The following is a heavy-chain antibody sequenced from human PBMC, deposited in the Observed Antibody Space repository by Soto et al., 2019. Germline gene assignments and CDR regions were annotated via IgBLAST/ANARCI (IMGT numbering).Heavy chain of an antibody. CDR2: IIPIFGTA. CDR1: GGTFSSYA. V-gene: IGHV1-69*06. J-gene: IGHJ6*01. CDR3: ARVERYXSSTSCERGNYYYGMDV. D-gene: IGHD2-2*01. Sequence: ASVKVSCKASGGTFSSYAISWVRQAPGQGLEWMGGIIPIFGTANYAQKFQGRVTITADKSTSTAYMELSSLRSEDTAVYYCARVERYXSSTSCERGNYYYGMDVWGQGTTVTVSS.